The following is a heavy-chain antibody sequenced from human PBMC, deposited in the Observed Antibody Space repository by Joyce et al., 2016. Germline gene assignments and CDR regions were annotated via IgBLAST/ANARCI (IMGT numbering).Heavy chain of an antibody. V-gene: IGHV4-34*01. CDR2: IHESGDT. CDR3: ARSFKLFGELLRFDP. J-gene: IGHJ5*02. Sequence: QVQLQQWGAGPLKPSETLSLTCAVHGGSFSGYYWSWIRQPPGKGPEWIGEIHESGDTNYNPSLKSRVTMSVDRSKKQVSVRLRSVTAADTGVYYCARSFKLFGELLRFDPWGQGTLVTVSS. CDR1: GGSFSGYY. D-gene: IGHD3-10*01.